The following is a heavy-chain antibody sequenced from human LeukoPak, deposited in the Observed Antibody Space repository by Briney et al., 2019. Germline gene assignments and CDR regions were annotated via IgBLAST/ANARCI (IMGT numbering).Heavy chain of an antibody. CDR1: GASISSGNW. V-gene: IGHV4-4*02. Sequence: PSGNLSFNCAVSGASISSGNWWRWVPQPPRKGLEWIGAIYQVESTNSNPSLASRVTISLDKSKNQSSLKLSSVTAADTAVYYCERQDQVGGCTFDCWGQGTRVTVSS. CDR3: ERQDQVGGCTFDC. CDR2: IYQVEST. D-gene: IGHD2-8*01. J-gene: IGHJ4*02.